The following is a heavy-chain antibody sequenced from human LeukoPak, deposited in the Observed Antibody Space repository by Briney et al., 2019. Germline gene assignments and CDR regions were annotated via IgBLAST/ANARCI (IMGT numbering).Heavy chain of an antibody. J-gene: IGHJ6*02. V-gene: IGHV3-23*01. Sequence: GGSLRLSCAASGFTFSSYAMSWVRQAPGKGLEWVSAISGSGGSTYYADSVKGRFTISRDNSKNTLYLQMNSLRAEDTAVYYCASDNYYGSGSSSFLDVWGQGTTVTVSS. CDR3: ASDNYYGSGSSSFLDV. CDR2: ISGSGGST. D-gene: IGHD3-10*01. CDR1: GFTFSSYA.